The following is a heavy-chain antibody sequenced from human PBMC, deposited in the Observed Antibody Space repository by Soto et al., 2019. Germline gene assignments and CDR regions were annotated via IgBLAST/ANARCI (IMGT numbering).Heavy chain of an antibody. CDR1: GYTFTSYG. CDR2: ISAYNGNT. J-gene: IGHJ5*02. V-gene: IGHV1-18*01. D-gene: IGHD2-15*01. CDR3: AGAYCSGCSCYVADP. Sequence: QVQLVQSGAEVKKPGASVKVSCKASGYTFTSYGISWVRQAPGQGLEWMGWISAYNGNTNYAQKLQGRVTMTTDTATRTAYMELRSLRSDDTAVYYCAGAYCSGCSCYVADPWCQGTLVTVSS.